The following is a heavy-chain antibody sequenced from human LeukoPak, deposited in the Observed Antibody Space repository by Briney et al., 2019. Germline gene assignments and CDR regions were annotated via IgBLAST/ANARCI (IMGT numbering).Heavy chain of an antibody. CDR2: IRTSGGAV. J-gene: IGHJ3*01. CDR1: GFTFTSYT. Sequence: GGSLRLSCAASGFTFTSYTMNWVRQAPGKGLEWISYIRTSGGAVSYTDSVRGRFTISTDSAKNSLYLQMNSLRDDDTAVYYCVRDQFYAFDVWGQGTMVTVSS. CDR3: VRDQFYAFDV. V-gene: IGHV3-48*02.